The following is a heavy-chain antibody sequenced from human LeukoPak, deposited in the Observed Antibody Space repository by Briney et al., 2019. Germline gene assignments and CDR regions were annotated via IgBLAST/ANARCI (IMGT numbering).Heavy chain of an antibody. CDR3: ARPYSSGWYGDFDY. J-gene: IGHJ4*02. Sequence: GGSLRLSCAASGFTFSIYAMHWVRQAPGKGLEWVAVISYDGSNKYYADSVKGRFTISRDNSKNTLYLQMNSLRAEDTAMYYCARPYSSGWYGDFDYWGQGTLVTVSS. CDR1: GFTFSIYA. V-gene: IGHV3-30-3*01. CDR2: ISYDGSNK. D-gene: IGHD6-19*01.